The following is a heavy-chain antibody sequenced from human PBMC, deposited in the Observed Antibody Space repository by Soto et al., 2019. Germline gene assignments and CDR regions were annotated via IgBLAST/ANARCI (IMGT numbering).Heavy chain of an antibody. D-gene: IGHD5-18*01. Sequence: LRLSCAASGFTFSSYAMHWVRQAPGKGLEWVAVISYDGSNKYYADSVKGRFTISRDNSKNTLYLQMNSLRAEDTAVYYCARSAMANYFDYWGQGTLVTVSS. CDR3: ARSAMANYFDY. V-gene: IGHV3-30-3*01. CDR1: GFTFSSYA. CDR2: ISYDGSNK. J-gene: IGHJ4*02.